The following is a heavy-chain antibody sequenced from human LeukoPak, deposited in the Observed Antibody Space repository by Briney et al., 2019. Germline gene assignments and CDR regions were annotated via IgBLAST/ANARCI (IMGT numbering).Heavy chain of an antibody. J-gene: IGHJ4*02. CDR3: ARGGIFFGVVTFDY. Sequence: GASVKVSCKASGYTFTSYAMHWVRQAPGQRLEWMGWINAGNGNTKYSQKFQGRVTITRDTSASTAYMELSSLRSEDTAVYYCARGGIFFGVVTFDYWGQGTLVTVSS. D-gene: IGHD3-3*01. CDR1: GYTFTSYA. V-gene: IGHV1-3*01. CDR2: INAGNGNT.